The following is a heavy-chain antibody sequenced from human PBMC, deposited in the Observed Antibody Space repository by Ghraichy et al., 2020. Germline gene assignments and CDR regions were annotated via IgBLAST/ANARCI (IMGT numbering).Heavy chain of an antibody. V-gene: IGHV3-66*01. CDR1: GFTVSSNY. D-gene: IGHD3-10*01. J-gene: IGHJ4*02. CDR3: ARDRIDYGSGSYAYYFDY. CDR2: IYSGGST. Sequence: GGSLRLSCAASGFTVSSNYMSWVRQAPGKGLEWVSVIYSGGSTYYADSVKGRFTISRDNSKNTLYLQMNSLRAEDTAVYYCARDRIDYGSGSYAYYFDYWGQGTLVTVSS.